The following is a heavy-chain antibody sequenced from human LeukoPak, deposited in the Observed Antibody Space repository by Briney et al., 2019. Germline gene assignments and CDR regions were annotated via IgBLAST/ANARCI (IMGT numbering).Heavy chain of an antibody. CDR3: ASYAGAYYYYMDV. V-gene: IGHV1-69*05. J-gene: IGHJ6*03. CDR1: GGTFSSYA. CDR2: IIPIFGTA. D-gene: IGHD3-16*01. Sequence: ASVKVSCKASGGTFSSYAIIWVRQAPGQGLEWMGGIIPIFGTANYAQKFQGRVTITTDESTSTAYMELSSLRSEDTAVYYCASYAGAYYYYMDVWGKGTTVTVSS.